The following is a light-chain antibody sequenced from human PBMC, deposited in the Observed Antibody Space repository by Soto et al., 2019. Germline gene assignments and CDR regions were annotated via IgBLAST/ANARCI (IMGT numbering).Light chain of an antibody. CDR1: QRITT. CDR2: GLS. CDR3: QQYYDWPT. Sequence: EIVMTQSPATLSLSPGEIATLSCRASQRITTVAWYQQKPGQAPRLLIYGLSIRAPGVPARFSVSGSGTEFTLTISSLQSEGFAVYFCQQYYDWPTFGQGTKVDIK. J-gene: IGKJ1*01. V-gene: IGKV3-15*01.